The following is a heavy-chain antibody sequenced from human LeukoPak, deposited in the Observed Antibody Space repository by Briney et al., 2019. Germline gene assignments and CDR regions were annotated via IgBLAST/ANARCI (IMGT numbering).Heavy chain of an antibody. V-gene: IGHV4-30-2*01. CDR3: ATWSNRANFDY. J-gene: IGHJ4*02. D-gene: IGHD1-14*01. Sequence: SETLSLTCTVSGGSISSGGYYWSWIRQPPGKGLEWIGYIYHSGSTYYNPSLKSRVTISVDRSKNQFSLKLSSVTAADTAVYYCATWSNRANFDYWGQGTLVTVSS. CDR2: IYHSGST. CDR1: GGSISSGGYY.